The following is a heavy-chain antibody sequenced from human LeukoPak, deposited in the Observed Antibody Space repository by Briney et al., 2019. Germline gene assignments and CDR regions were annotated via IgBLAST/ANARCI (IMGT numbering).Heavy chain of an antibody. V-gene: IGHV4-39*01. CDR1: GGSISSSSYY. Sequence: SETLSLTCTVSGGSISSSSYYWGWIRQPPGKGLEWIGYIYYSGSTYYNPSLKSRVTISVDTSKNQFSLTLSSVTAADTAVYYCARIILYYDILTGYSALYYFDYWGQGTLVTVSS. J-gene: IGHJ4*02. CDR3: ARIILYYDILTGYSALYYFDY. CDR2: IYYSGST. D-gene: IGHD3-9*01.